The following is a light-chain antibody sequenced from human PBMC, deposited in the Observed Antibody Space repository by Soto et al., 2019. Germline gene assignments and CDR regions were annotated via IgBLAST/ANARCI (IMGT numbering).Light chain of an antibody. J-gene: IGKJ1*01. CDR1: QSVSSN. CDR2: GAS. V-gene: IGKV3-15*01. CDR3: QQYNNWPPTWT. Sequence: EIVLTQSPDTLSLSPGDRATLSCRASQSVSSNLAWYQQKPGQAPRLLIYGASTRATGIPARFSGSGSGTEFTLTISSLQSEDFAVYYCQQYNNWPPTWTFGQGTKVDIK.